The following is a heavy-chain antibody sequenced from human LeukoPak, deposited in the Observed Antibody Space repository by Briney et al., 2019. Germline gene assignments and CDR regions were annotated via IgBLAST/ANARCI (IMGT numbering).Heavy chain of an antibody. CDR1: GGTFSSYA. CDR2: IIPIFGTA. Sequence: SVKVSCKASGGTFSSYAISWVRQAPGQGLEWMGGIIPIFGTANYAQKFQGRVTITADESTSTAYMELSSLRSEDTAVYYCARGRNRRNYYDSSGYYSGAFGIWGQGTMVTVSS. V-gene: IGHV1-69*13. CDR3: ARGRNRRNYYDSSGYYSGAFGI. D-gene: IGHD3-22*01. J-gene: IGHJ3*02.